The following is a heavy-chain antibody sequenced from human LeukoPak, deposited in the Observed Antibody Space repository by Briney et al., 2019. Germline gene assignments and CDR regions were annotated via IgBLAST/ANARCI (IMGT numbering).Heavy chain of an antibody. J-gene: IGHJ4*02. CDR3: ARVTLKSGSFKKSFDY. V-gene: IGHV1-69*13. CDR1: GGTFSSYA. D-gene: IGHD1-26*01. Sequence: GASVKVSCKASGGTFSSYAISWVRQAPGQGLEWMGGIIPIFGTANYAQKFQGRVTITADESTSTAYMELSSLRSEDTTVYYCARVTLKSGSFKKSFDYWGQGTLVTVSS. CDR2: IIPIFGTA.